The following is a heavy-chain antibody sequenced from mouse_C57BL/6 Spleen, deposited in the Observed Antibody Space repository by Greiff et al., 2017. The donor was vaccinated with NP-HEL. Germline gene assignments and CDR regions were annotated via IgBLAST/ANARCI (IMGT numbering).Heavy chain of an antibody. CDR2: ISDGGSYT. CDR1: GFTFSSYA. Sequence: VESGGGLVKPGGSLKLSCAASGFTFSSYAMSWVRQTPEKRLEWVATISDGGSYTYYPDNVKGRFTISRDNAKNNLYLQMSHLKSEDTAMYYCARETAQATAWFAYWGQGTLVTVSA. D-gene: IGHD3-2*02. J-gene: IGHJ3*01. CDR3: ARETAQATAWFAY. V-gene: IGHV5-4*01.